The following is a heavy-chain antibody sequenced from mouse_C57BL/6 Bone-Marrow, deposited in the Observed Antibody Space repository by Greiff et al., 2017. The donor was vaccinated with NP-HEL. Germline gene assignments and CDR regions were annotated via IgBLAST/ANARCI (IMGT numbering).Heavy chain of an antibody. Sequence: QVQLQQSGAELARPGASVKLSCKASGYTFTSYGISWVRQRTGQGLEWIGEIYPRSGNTYYNEKFKGKATLTADKSSSTAYMELRSLTSEDSAVYFCARWEWLLRVAYWGQGTLVTVSA. J-gene: IGHJ3*01. CDR3: ARWEWLLRVAY. D-gene: IGHD2-3*01. V-gene: IGHV1-81*01. CDR2: IYPRSGNT. CDR1: GYTFTSYG.